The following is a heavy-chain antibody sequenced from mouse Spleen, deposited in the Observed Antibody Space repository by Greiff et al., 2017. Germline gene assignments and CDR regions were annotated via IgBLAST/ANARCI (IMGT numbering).Heavy chain of an antibody. Sequence: EVHLVESGPGLVKPSQSLSLTCSVTGYSITRGYYWNWIRQFPGNKLEWMGYISYDGSNNYNPSLKNRISITLDTSKNQFFLKLNSVTTEDTATYYCAKGGYPFDYWGQGTTLTVSS. CDR1: GYSITRGYY. V-gene: IGHV3-6*01. CDR2: ISYDGSN. J-gene: IGHJ2*01. CDR3: AKGGYPFDY. D-gene: IGHD2-2*01.